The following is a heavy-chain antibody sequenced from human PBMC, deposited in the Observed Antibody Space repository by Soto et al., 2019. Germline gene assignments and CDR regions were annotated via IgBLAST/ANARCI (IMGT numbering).Heavy chain of an antibody. CDR3: ARGRYSSSWYREFDY. V-gene: IGHV4-61*01. CDR2: IYYSGST. CDR1: GVSVSSGSYY. Sequence: SETLSLTCTVSGVSVSSGSYYWSWMRQPPGKGLEWIGYIYYSGSTNYNPSLKSRVTISVDTSKNQFSLKLSSVTAADTAVYYCARGRYSSSWYREFDYWGQGTLVTVSS. J-gene: IGHJ4*02. D-gene: IGHD6-13*01.